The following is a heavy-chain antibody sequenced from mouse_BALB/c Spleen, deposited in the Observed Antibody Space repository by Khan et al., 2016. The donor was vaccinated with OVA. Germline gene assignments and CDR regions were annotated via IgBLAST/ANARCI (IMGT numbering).Heavy chain of an antibody. CDR2: INPSTGYT. D-gene: IGHD2-14*01. CDR1: GYTFTTYW. V-gene: IGHV1-7*01. CDR3: TRWGTTRGWFAY. J-gene: IGHJ3*01. Sequence: QVRLQQSGAELAKPGASVKMSCKASGYTFTTYWMHWVKQRPGQGLEWIGYINPSTGYTEYNQKFKDKATLTADKSSSTAYMQLSSLTSEDSAVYYCTRWGTTRGWFAYWGQGTLVTVSA.